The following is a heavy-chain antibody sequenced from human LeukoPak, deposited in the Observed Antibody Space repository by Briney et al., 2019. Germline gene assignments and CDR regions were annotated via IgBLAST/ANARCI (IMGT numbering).Heavy chain of an antibody. CDR1: GFTFSNYG. CDR3: ATNLIGAGEYFQQ. V-gene: IGHV3-48*04. D-gene: IGHD2/OR15-2a*01. J-gene: IGHJ1*01. Sequence: AGGSLRLSCAVSGFTFSNYGMSWVRQAPGKGLQWVSYISSGGDIMHYADSVKGRFTSSRDNAKNSGYLEMNSLGAEDTAVYYCATNLIGAGEYFQQWGQGTLVTVSS. CDR2: ISSGGDIM.